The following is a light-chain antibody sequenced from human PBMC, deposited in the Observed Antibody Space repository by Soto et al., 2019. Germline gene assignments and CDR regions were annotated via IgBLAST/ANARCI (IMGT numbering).Light chain of an antibody. CDR1: NIGGKS. CDR2: DDN. CDR3: HVWDSSSDHYV. J-gene: IGLJ1*01. Sequence: SYELTQPPSVSVAPGQTARITCGGNNIGGKSVHWYQQKPGQAPVLVVYDDNDRPSGIPDRFSGSNSGDTATLTIRRVEAGDEADYYCHVWDSSSDHYVFGTGTKLTVL. V-gene: IGLV3-21*02.